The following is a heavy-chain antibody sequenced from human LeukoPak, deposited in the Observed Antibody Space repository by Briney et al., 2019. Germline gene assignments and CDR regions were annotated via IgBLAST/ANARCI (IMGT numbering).Heavy chain of an antibody. J-gene: IGHJ4*02. D-gene: IGHD3-10*01. CDR2: ISAYNGNT. CDR1: GYTFTSYG. V-gene: IGHV1-18*04. CDR3: ARLTYYYGSGRLDY. Sequence: ASVKVSCKASGYTFTSYGISWARQAPGQGLEWMGWISAYNGNTNYAQKLQGRVTMTTDTSTSTAYMELRSLRSDDTAVYYCARLTYYYGSGRLDYWGQGTLVTVSS.